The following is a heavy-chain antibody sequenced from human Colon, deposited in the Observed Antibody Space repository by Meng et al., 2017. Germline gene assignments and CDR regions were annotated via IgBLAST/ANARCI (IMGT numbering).Heavy chain of an antibody. Sequence: GQLQESGPGLVRPPETLSLTCTVSGASVSSGDYYWSWIRQPPGKGLEWLGYIYYTGNTNYNPSLKNRVTISLDTSNNQFSLKLTSMTAADAAIYYCARVNGDFDEAWFDPWGQGTLVTVSS. V-gene: IGHV4-61*08. CDR3: ARVNGDFDEAWFDP. D-gene: IGHD2-21*02. CDR1: GASVSSGDYY. CDR2: IYYTGNT. J-gene: IGHJ5*02.